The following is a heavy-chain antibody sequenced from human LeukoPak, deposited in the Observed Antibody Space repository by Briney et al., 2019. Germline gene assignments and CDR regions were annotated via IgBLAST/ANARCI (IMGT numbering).Heavy chain of an antibody. D-gene: IGHD2-2*01. J-gene: IGHJ3*02. V-gene: IGHV4-4*07. Sequence: SETLSLTCTVSGGSISSYSWSWIRQPAGKGLEWIGRICNSGSTNYNPSLKSRVTMSVDTSKNQFSLKLSSVTAADTAVYYCATVPGYCSSTNCPPGAFDIWGQGTMVTVSS. CDR2: ICNSGST. CDR3: ATVPGYCSSTNCPPGAFDI. CDR1: GGSISSYS.